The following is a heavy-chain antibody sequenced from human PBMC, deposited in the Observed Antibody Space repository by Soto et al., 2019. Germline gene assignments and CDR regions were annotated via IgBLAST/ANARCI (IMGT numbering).Heavy chain of an antibody. CDR3: ARDEVVMTFDY. J-gene: IGHJ4*02. CDR1: GYTFTGYG. CDR2: SGGYNGDT. V-gene: IGHV1-18*01. Sequence: QVQLVQSGAEVKKPGASVKVSCKASGYTFTGYGITWARQAPGQGLEWMGWSGGYNGDTNYAQKLQGRLTMTIDTSTSTAYMELRSLRSADTAVYYCARDEVVMTFDYWGQGPLVTVSS. D-gene: IGHD3-22*01.